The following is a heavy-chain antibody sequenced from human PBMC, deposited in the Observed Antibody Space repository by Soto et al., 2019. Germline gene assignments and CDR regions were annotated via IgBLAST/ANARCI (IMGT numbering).Heavy chain of an antibody. Sequence: QVQLVQSGAEVKKPGSSGKVSCKSSEGTFSNYGFSWVRQAPGQGLECMGVIVPIFGAEHPQKFQGRVKITADESTNKVFMELRGLRSEDTAVYYCARGGSDYEGSGYYQGHVWGQGTTVTVSS. V-gene: IGHV1-69*12. CDR3: ARGGSDYEGSGYYQGHV. J-gene: IGHJ6*02. CDR2: IVPIFGA. D-gene: IGHD3-22*01. CDR1: EGTFSNYG.